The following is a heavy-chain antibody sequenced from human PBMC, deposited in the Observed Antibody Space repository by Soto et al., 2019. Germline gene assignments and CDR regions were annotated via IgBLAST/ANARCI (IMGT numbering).Heavy chain of an antibody. Sequence: QVQLVESGGGVVQPGRSLRLSCAASGFTFSSYAMHWVRQAPGKGLEWVAVISYDGSNKYYADSVKGRFTISRDNSKNPLYLQMNRLRAEDTAVYYCARDHTPMVRGVSVDYRGQGTLVTVSS. CDR2: ISYDGSNK. V-gene: IGHV3-30-3*01. D-gene: IGHD3-10*01. CDR3: ARDHTPMVRGVSVDY. J-gene: IGHJ4*02. CDR1: GFTFSSYA.